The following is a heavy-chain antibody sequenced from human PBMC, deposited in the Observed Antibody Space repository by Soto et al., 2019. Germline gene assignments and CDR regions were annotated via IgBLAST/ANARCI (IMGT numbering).Heavy chain of an antibody. CDR2: INNDGSVS. Sequence: EVQLVESGGGLVQPGGSLRLSCVASGFTFSNYWMYWVRQAPGEGLVWVSRINNDGSVSSYADSVKGRLTISRDNVKNTLYLQMDSLRAEDTAVYYCARGECVGGTCYSLAGSLYYYMDVWGKGTTVTVFS. J-gene: IGHJ6*03. CDR1: GFTFSNYW. V-gene: IGHV3-74*01. D-gene: IGHD2-15*01. CDR3: ARGECVGGTCYSLAGSLYYYMDV.